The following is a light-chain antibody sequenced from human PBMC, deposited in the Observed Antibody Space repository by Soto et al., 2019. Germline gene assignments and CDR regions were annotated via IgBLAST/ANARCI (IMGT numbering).Light chain of an antibody. J-gene: IGKJ5*01. V-gene: IGKV3-15*01. CDR2: DTS. Sequence: MKLSPATLSVKTGERATLSCRASQSISNKLAWYQHKPGQAPRLLIYDTSTRVAGIPARFTGSGSGTDFTLTISSLQSEDFAVYYCQQYNIWRSISFGQGTRLEI. CDR1: QSISNK. CDR3: QQYNIWRSIS.